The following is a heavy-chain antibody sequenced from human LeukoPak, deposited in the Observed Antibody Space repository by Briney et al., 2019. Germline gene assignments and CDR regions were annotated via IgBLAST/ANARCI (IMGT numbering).Heavy chain of an antibody. CDR2: IRSKTDGGTT. D-gene: IGHD4-11*01. J-gene: IGHJ4*02. CDR1: GFTFSKAW. V-gene: IGHV3-15*01. CDR3: TTDDYNNGRDY. Sequence: GGSLRLSCAASGFTFSKAWMSWVRQAPGKGLEWVGRIRSKTDGGTTDSAAPVEGRFTISRDDSENTLYLQMNSLQTEDTAVYFCTTDDYNNGRDYWGQGTLVTVSS.